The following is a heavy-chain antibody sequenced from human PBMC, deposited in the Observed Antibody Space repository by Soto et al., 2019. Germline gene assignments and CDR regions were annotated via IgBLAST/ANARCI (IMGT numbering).Heavy chain of an antibody. CDR3: AAGTMVRGAPNYYYMDV. V-gene: IGHV1-58*02. D-gene: IGHD3-10*01. Sequence: SVKVSCKASGFTFTSSAMQWVRQARGQRLEWIGWIVVGSGNTNYAQKFQERVTITRDMSTSTAYMELDSLRSEDTAVYYCAAGTMVRGAPNYYYMDVWGKGTTVTVSS. CDR2: IVVGSGNT. J-gene: IGHJ6*03. CDR1: GFTFTSSA.